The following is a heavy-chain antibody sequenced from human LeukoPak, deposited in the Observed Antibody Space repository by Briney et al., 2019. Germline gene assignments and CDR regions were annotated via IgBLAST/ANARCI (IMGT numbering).Heavy chain of an antibody. CDR1: GGSFSSFS. Sequence: SETLSPTCAVYGGSFSSFSWSWIRQPPGKGLEWIGEIKNGGSTNYNPSLKSRVSISADTSRKEFTLKMTAVTAADTADYYCASRTWESDYWRAPGPREIYMDVWGTGTTVTVSS. CDR2: IKNGGST. J-gene: IGHJ6*03. CDR3: ASRTWESDYWRAPGPREIYMDV. D-gene: IGHD3-3*01. V-gene: IGHV4-34*01.